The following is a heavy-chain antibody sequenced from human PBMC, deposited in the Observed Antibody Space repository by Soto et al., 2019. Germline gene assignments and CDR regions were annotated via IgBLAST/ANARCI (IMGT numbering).Heavy chain of an antibody. CDR2: ISAYNGNT. J-gene: IGHJ4*02. CDR3: ARTPPLEPVHFDY. V-gene: IGHV1-18*01. CDR1: GYTFTSYG. D-gene: IGHD2-15*01. Sequence: QVQLVQSGAEVKKPGASVKVSCKASGYTFTSYGISWVRQAPGQGLEWMGWISAYNGNTNYAQKLQGRVTMTPDPPTSTAYIELRSLRSDDTAVYYCARTPPLEPVHFDYWGQGTRVTVSS.